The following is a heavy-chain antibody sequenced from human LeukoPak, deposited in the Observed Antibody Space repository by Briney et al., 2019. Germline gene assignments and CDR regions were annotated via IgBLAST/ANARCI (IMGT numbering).Heavy chain of an antibody. D-gene: IGHD2-2*02. CDR3: ARDDSAAISYYGMDV. CDR1: GFTFSSYA. CDR2: IYSGGST. Sequence: GGSLRLSCEASGFTFSSYAMSWVRQAPGKGLEWVSVIYSGGSTYYADSVKGRFTISRDNSKNTLYLQMNSLRAEDTAVYYCARDDSAAISYYGMDVWGQGTTVTVSS. J-gene: IGHJ6*02. V-gene: IGHV3-66*01.